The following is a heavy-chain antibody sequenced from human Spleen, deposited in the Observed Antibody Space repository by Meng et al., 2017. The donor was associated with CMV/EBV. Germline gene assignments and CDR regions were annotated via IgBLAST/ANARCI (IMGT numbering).Heavy chain of an antibody. CDR1: GGSITSYY. D-gene: IGHD2-15*01. V-gene: IGHV4-59*01. CDR3: ARVGCSGGSCYADY. CDR2: IYYTGNT. Sequence: SETLSLTCTVSGGSITSYYWSWIRQPPGKGLEWIGYIYYTGNTNYNPSLQSRVTISVDTSKNQFSLNLRSVTAADTAVYYCARVGCSGGSCYADYWGQGTLVTVSS. J-gene: IGHJ4*02.